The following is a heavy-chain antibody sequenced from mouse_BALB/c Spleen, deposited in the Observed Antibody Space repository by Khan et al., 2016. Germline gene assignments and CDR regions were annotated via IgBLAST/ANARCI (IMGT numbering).Heavy chain of an antibody. CDR2: INTYTGEP. J-gene: IGHJ3*01. D-gene: IGHD1-2*01. CDR3: ARGHFITTATPAY. Sequence: QIQLVQSGPELKKPGETVKISCKASGYIFTNYGMNWVKQAPGKGLKWMAWINTYTGEPTYADDFKGRFAFSLETSASTAYLQINNLKNEDTATYFCARGHFITTATPAYWGQGTLVTVSA. V-gene: IGHV9-3-1*01. CDR1: GYIFTNYG.